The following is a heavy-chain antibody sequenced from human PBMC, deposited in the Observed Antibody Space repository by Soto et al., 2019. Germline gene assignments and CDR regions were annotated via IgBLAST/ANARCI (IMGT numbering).Heavy chain of an antibody. V-gene: IGHV3-21*01. CDR3: ARDFIAAALYYYYGMDV. Sequence: GSPRLSCAASGFTFSSYSMNWVRQAPGKGLEWVSSISSSSSYIYYADSVKGRFTISRDNAKNSLYLQMNSLRAEDTAVYYCARDFIAAALYYYYGMDVWGQGTTVTVSS. J-gene: IGHJ6*02. D-gene: IGHD6-13*01. CDR2: ISSSSSYI. CDR1: GFTFSSYS.